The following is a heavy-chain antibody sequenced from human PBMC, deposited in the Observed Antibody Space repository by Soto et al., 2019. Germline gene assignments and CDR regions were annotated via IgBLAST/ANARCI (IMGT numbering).Heavy chain of an antibody. CDR3: ASSYSGSWSGYYYYYGMDV. D-gene: IGHD6-13*01. V-gene: IGHV5-51*01. CDR2: IYPGHSDT. J-gene: IGHJ6*02. CDR1: PYRSTRYW. Sequence: VESLIISCKACPYRSTRYWIGWVLQMTGKGLEWMGMIYPGHSDTRYGPSFRGQLTMTRDTSISTAYMELSRLRSDDTAVYYCASSYSGSWSGYYYYYGMDVWGQGTTVTVSS.